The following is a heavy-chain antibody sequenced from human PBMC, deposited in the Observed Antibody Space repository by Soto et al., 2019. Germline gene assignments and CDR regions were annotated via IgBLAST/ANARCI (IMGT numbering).Heavy chain of an antibody. CDR1: GDSISSFY. V-gene: IGHV4-59*01. J-gene: IGHJ4*02. D-gene: IGHD2-2*01. CDR3: ARVGYCSSTPCWPIGYFEY. CDR2: IFSSGST. Sequence: QVQLQESGPGLVKPSETLPLTCTVSGDSISSFYWTWIRQPPGKGLEWVGYIFSSGSTNYNPSLKSRVTISVDTSENQFSLKLTSVTAADTAVYYCARVGYCSSTPCWPIGYFEYWGQGTLVTVSS.